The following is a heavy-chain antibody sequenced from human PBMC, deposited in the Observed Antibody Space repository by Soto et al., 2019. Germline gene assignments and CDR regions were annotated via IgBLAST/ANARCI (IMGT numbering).Heavy chain of an antibody. CDR2: AYSSGST. Sequence: ETLSLTCTVSGGSISSSSYWWGWIRQSPSMGLDWIGSAYSSGSTYYSPSLKSRVTISLDTSKNQFSLKMTSVTAADTAVYYCAKHDHEKIAVAGIYWFDSWGQGTLVTVSS. D-gene: IGHD6-19*01. CDR1: GGSISSSSYW. J-gene: IGHJ5*01. CDR3: AKHDHEKIAVAGIYWFDS. V-gene: IGHV4-39*01.